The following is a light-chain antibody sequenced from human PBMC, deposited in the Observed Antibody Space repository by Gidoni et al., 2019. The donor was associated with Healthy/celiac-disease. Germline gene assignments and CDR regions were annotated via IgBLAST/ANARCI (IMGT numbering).Light chain of an antibody. J-gene: IGKJ2*01. CDR3: QQYGSSPRMYT. CDR2: DAT. V-gene: IGKV3-20*01. Sequence: EIVLTQSPGTLSLSPGERAPLSCRASQSVSSSYLAWYQQKPGQAPRLLIYDATSRATGIPDRFSGSGSGTDFTLTISRLEPEDFAVYYCQQYGSSPRMYTFGQGTKLEIK. CDR1: QSVSSSY.